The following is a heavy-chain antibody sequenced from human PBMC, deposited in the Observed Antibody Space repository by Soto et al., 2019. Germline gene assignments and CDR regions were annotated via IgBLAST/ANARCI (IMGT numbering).Heavy chain of an antibody. V-gene: IGHV3-30-3*01. CDR3: TRADLTVTLSVFDP. CDR2: ISDDGTTK. J-gene: IGHJ5*02. D-gene: IGHD4-17*01. Sequence: ESGGGVVQPGRSLRLSCAASGFIFSRYFMHWVRQAPGKGLEWVALISDDGTTKYYADSVTGRFTISRDNSKNTLYLQMISLSADDTAVYYCTRADLTVTLSVFDPWGQGTLVTVSS. CDR1: GFIFSRYF.